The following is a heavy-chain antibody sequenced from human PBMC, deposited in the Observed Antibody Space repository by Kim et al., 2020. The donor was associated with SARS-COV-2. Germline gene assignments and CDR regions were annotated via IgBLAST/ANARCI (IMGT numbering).Heavy chain of an antibody. J-gene: IGHJ3*02. CDR2: T. V-gene: IGHV5-10-1*01. CDR3: ARRAGGDAFDI. Sequence: TNYSPSFQGHVTISADKSISTAYLQWSSLKASDTAMYYCARRAGGDAFDIWGQGTMVTVSS.